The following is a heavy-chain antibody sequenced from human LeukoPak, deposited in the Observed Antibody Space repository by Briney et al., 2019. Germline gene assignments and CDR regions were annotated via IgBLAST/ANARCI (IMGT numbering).Heavy chain of an antibody. CDR1: GFTFSSYG. CDR2: IWYDGSNK. Sequence: GGSLRLSCAASGFTFSSYGMHWVRQAPGKGLEWVAVIWYDGSNKYYADSVKGRFTISRDNSKNTLYLQMNSLRAEDTAVYYCARGSSGWYEVRASFDYWGQGTLVTVSS. V-gene: IGHV3-33*01. D-gene: IGHD6-19*01. J-gene: IGHJ4*02. CDR3: ARGSSGWYEVRASFDY.